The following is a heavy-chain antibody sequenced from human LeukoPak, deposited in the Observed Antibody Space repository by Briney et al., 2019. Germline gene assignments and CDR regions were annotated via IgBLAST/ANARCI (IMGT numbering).Heavy chain of an antibody. CDR3: ARGRDSGTLGFDP. D-gene: IGHD3-10*01. Sequence: KPSETLSLTCTVSGGSISSTYYYWGWIRQPPGKGLEWIGTIYYSGSTYYNPSLKSRVTISVDASKNHFSLKLSSVTAADTAVYYCARGRDSGTLGFDPWGQGTLVTVSS. J-gene: IGHJ5*02. V-gene: IGHV4-39*02. CDR1: GGSISSTYYY. CDR2: IYYSGST.